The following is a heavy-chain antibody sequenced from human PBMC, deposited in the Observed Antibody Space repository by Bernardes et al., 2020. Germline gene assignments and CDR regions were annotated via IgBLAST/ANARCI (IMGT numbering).Heavy chain of an antibody. J-gene: IGHJ4*02. D-gene: IGHD6-6*01. CDR2: INNFGGSK. V-gene: IGHV3-23*01. CDR3: AKEAGIAVRPRGGYFDS. CDR1: GFTFSSYA. Sequence: GGSLRLSCAASGFTFSSYAMNWVRQAPGKGLEWVSSINNFGGSKHYADSVKGRFTVSRDNSKNTLYLQMNSLRAEDTAVYYCAKEAGIAVRPRGGYFDSWGQGTLVTVSS.